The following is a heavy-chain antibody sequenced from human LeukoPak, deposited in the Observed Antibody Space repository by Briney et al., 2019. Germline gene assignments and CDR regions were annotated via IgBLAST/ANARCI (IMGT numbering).Heavy chain of an antibody. CDR2: IYYSGST. Sequence: SETLSLTCTVSGGSISSYYWSWIRQPPGKGLEWIGYIYYSGSTNYNPSLKSRVTISVDTSKNQFSLKLSSVTAADTAVYYCARHPAGGWLFDYWGQGTLVTVSS. V-gene: IGHV4-59*08. D-gene: IGHD5-18*01. CDR3: ARHPAGGWLFDY. J-gene: IGHJ4*02. CDR1: GGSISSYY.